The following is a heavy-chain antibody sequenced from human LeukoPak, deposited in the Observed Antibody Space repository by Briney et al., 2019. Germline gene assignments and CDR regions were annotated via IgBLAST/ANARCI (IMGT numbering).Heavy chain of an antibody. CDR3: ARDLEPWPEKNWFDP. CDR2: IIPIFCIA. CDR1: GGTFSSYA. Sequence: SVKVSCKASGGTFSSYAISWVRQAPGQGLEWMGRIIPIFCIANYAQKFQGRVTITADKSTSTAYMELSSLRSEDTAVYYCARDLEPWPEKNWFDPWGQGTLVTVSS. V-gene: IGHV1-69*04. J-gene: IGHJ5*02. D-gene: IGHD1-14*01.